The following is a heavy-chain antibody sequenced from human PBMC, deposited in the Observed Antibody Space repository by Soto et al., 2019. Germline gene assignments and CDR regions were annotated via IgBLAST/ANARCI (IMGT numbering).Heavy chain of an antibody. J-gene: IGHJ6*03. Sequence: GGSLRLSCAASGFTFSSYWMHWVRQAPGKGLVWVSRINSDGSSTSYADSVKGRFTISRDNAKNTLYLQMNSLRAEDTAVYYCARDLRMKYSGYDRLQPYYYYYMDVWGKGTTVTVSS. CDR2: INSDGSST. D-gene: IGHD5-12*01. CDR1: GFTFSSYW. V-gene: IGHV3-74*01. CDR3: ARDLRMKYSGYDRLQPYYYYYMDV.